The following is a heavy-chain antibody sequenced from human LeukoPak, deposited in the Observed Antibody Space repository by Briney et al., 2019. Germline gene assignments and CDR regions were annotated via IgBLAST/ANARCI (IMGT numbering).Heavy chain of an antibody. D-gene: IGHD3-10*01. CDR1: GFTFSSYA. V-gene: IGHV3-23*01. CDR2: ISGSGGST. Sequence: GGSLRLSCAASGFTFSSYAMSWVRQAPGKGLEWVSAISGSGGSTYYADSVKGRFTISRDNSKNSLYLQMNSLRAEDTAVYYCARDDGSGSYYLYYYYGMDVWGQGTTVTVSS. CDR3: ARDDGSGSYYLYYYYGMDV. J-gene: IGHJ6*02.